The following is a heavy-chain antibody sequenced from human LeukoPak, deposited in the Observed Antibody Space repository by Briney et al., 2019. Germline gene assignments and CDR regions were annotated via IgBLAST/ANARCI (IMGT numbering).Heavy chain of an antibody. D-gene: IGHD2-21*01. V-gene: IGHV3-23*01. CDR1: EFTFRSYA. J-gene: IGHJ4*02. CDR3: ASFPRGDLALVILDY. CDR2: ISASGDST. Sequence: GGSLRLSCAASEFTFRSYAMTWVRQAPGKGLEWVSGISASGDSTNYADSVKGRFAISRDNSKNTLYLQLNSLRPEDTAVYYRASFPRGDLALVILDYWGQGTLVTVSS.